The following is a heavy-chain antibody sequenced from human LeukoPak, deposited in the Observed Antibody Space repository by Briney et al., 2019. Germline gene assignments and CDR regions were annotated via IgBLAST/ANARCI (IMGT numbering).Heavy chain of an antibody. J-gene: IGHJ4*02. CDR1: GFTFSSYG. CDR2: IWYDGSNK. Sequence: GGSLRLSCAASGFTFSSYGMHWVRQAPGKGLEWVAVIWYDGSNKYYADSVKGRFTISRDNSKNTLYLQMNSLRAEDTAVYYCARESGLRFLEWLSAPYYFDYWGQGTPVTVSS. V-gene: IGHV3-33*01. D-gene: IGHD3-3*01. CDR3: ARESGLRFLEWLSAPYYFDY.